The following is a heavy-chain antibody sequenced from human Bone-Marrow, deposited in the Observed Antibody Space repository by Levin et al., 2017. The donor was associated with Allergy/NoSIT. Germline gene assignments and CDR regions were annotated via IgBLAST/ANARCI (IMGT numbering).Heavy chain of an antibody. V-gene: IGHV3-23*01. CDR3: AAGYSLGYSAIDS. CDR1: GINFNTYA. CDR2: IDASGDNT. D-gene: IGHD6-19*01. J-gene: IGHJ4*02. Sequence: GGSLRLSCAASGINFNTYAMSWVRQAPGKGLQWVSSIDASGDNTDSAVSVKGRFTISRDSSRSTLYLQMNSLRAEDTAVYYCAAGYSLGYSAIDSWGQGTLVIVSS.